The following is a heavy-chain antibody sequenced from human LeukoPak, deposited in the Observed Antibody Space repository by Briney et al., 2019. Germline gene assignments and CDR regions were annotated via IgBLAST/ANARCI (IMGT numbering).Heavy chain of an antibody. D-gene: IGHD3-10*01. CDR2: FTPLYETS. CDR1: GGTFGNHV. Sequence: SVKVSCKSSGGTFGNHVVSWVRQAPGQGLEWMGKFTPLYETSDYAQKFQGRVTITANTSTTTVYMDLSGLTSGDTAIYYCLEGVEGYWGPGTLVIVSS. V-gene: IGHV1-69*06. J-gene: IGHJ4*02. CDR3: LEGVEGY.